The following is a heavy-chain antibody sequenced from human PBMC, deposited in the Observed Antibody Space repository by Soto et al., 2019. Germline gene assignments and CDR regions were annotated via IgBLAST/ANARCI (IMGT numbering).Heavy chain of an antibody. V-gene: IGHV3-53*01. CDR2: LYSGGST. Sequence: EVQMVESGGGLIQPGGSLRLSCAASGFTVSSNYMSWIRQAPGKGLEWVSVLYSGGSTYYADSVKGRFTISRDNSKNTLDLQMNSLRVEDTAVYYCARGRDYGDFVYDNWGQGTLVTVSS. D-gene: IGHD4-17*01. J-gene: IGHJ4*02. CDR3: ARGRDYGDFVYDN. CDR1: GFTVSSNY.